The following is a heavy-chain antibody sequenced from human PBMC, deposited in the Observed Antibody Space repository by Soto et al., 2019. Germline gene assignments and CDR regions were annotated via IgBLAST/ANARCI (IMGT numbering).Heavy chain of an antibody. J-gene: IGHJ6*02. CDR3: TSPATGYSGYDLKGTTNYYYYGMDV. CDR2: IRSKANSYAT. CDR1: GFTFSGSA. V-gene: IGHV3-73*01. Sequence: EVQLVESGGGLVQPGGSLKLSCAASGFTFSGSAMHWVRQASGKGLEWVGRIRSKANSYATAYAASVKGRFTISRDDSKNTAYLQMNSLKTEDTAVYYCTSPATGYSGYDLKGTTNYYYYGMDVWGQGTTVTVSS. D-gene: IGHD5-12*01.